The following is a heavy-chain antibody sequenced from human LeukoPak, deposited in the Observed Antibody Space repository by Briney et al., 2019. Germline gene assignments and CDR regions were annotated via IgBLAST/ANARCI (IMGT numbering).Heavy chain of an antibody. D-gene: IGHD3-10*01. CDR1: GFTISSYA. Sequence: GGSLRLSCAASGFTISSYAMHWVRQAPGKGLEWVAVISYDGSNKYYADSVKGRFTISRDNSKNTLYLQMNSLRAEDTAVYYCASSDLYGSGSYDYWGQGTLVTVSS. CDR2: ISYDGSNK. CDR3: ASSDLYGSGSYDY. J-gene: IGHJ4*02. V-gene: IGHV3-30-3*01.